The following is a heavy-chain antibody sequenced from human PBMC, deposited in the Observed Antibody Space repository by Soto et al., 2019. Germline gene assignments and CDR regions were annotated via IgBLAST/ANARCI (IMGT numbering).Heavy chain of an antibody. CDR1: GGTFSSYA. CDR3: AHQNRTHYACDY. J-gene: IGHJ4*02. V-gene: IGHV1-69*13. CDR2: IIPIFGTA. D-gene: IGHD4-17*01. Sequence: SVKVSCKASGGTFSSYAISWVRQAPGQGLEWMGGIIPIFGTANYAQKFQGRVTITADESTSTAYMELSSLRSEDTAVYYCAHQNRTHYACDYWGQGTLVTVSS.